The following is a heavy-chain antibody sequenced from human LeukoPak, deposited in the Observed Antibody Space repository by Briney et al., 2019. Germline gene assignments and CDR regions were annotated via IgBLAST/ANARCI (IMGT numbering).Heavy chain of an antibody. CDR3: ASEYDSSGYYGGNPDY. V-gene: IGHV3-74*01. CDR2: INSDGSST. CDR1: GFTFSSYW. J-gene: IGHJ4*02. Sequence: GGSLRLSCAASGFTFSSYWMHWVRQAPGKGLVWVSRINSDGSSTSYADSVKGRFTISRDNAKNTLYLQMNSLRAEDTAVYYCASEYDSSGYYGGNPDYWGQGALATVSS. D-gene: IGHD3-22*01.